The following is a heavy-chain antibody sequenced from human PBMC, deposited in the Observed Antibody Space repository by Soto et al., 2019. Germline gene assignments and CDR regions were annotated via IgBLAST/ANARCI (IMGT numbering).Heavy chain of an antibody. Sequence: SETLSLTCAASGGSFSGYSWSWIRQPPGKGLEWIGEINNGGSSNYNPSLKSRGSMSVGTSNNQFSLKLTSVTAADTAVYYCARGRGDGYNQNWYFDLWGRGTLVTVSS. V-gene: IGHV4-34*01. D-gene: IGHD3-10*01. CDR2: INNGGSS. CDR1: GGSFSGYS. J-gene: IGHJ2*01. CDR3: ARGRGDGYNQNWYFDL.